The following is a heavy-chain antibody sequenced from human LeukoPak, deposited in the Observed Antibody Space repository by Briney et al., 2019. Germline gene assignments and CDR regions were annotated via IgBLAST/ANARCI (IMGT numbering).Heavy chain of an antibody. CDR3: AKDIYFWSGYYGS. D-gene: IGHD3-3*01. Sequence: GGSLRLSCAASGFTFSSYGMHWVRQAPGKGLEWVAFIRYDGSNKYYADSVKGRFTISRDNSKNTLYLQMNSLRAEDTAVYYCAKDIYFWSGYYGSWGQGTLVTVSS. V-gene: IGHV3-30*02. J-gene: IGHJ5*02. CDR1: GFTFSSYG. CDR2: IRYDGSNK.